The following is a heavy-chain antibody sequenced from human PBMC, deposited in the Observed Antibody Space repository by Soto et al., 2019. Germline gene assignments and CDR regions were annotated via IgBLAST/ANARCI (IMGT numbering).Heavy chain of an antibody. Sequence: PGGSLRLSCAASGFTFSSYGMHWVRQAPGKGLEWVAVISYDGSNKYYADSVKGRFTISRDTSKNTLYLQLNSLGAEDTAVYYCAISLAARPLPYGLVVWSPGSSVTVSS. CDR2: ISYDGSNK. D-gene: IGHD6-6*01. V-gene: IGHV3-30*03. CDR3: AISLAARPLPYGLVV. CDR1: GFTFSSYG. J-gene: IGHJ6*02.